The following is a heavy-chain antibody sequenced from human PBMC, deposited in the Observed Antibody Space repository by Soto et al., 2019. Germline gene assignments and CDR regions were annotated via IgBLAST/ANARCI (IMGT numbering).Heavy chain of an antibody. D-gene: IGHD3-10*01. CDR3: ARGPYGSGSYYNF. Sequence: PGESLKISCKDSGYTFTNYWIAWVRQMPGKGLEWMGIIYPDDSDTRYNPSIQGQVTISADKSISTAYLQWSSLKASDTAIYYCARGPYGSGSYYNFWGQGTLVTVS. J-gene: IGHJ4*02. CDR1: GYTFTNYW. V-gene: IGHV5-51*01. CDR2: IYPDDSDT.